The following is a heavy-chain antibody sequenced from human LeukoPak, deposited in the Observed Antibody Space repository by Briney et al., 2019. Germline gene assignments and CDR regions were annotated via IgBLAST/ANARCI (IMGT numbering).Heavy chain of an antibody. J-gene: IGHJ6*03. CDR1: GDSISNYY. CDR2: IYASGSS. D-gene: IGHD3-22*01. Sequence: SETLSLTCTVSGDSISNYYWSWVRQPAGKGLEWIGRIYASGSSNYNPSLKSRITMSVDTSKNQSSLKLSSVTAADTAVYYCARCLNTYYYDNSGYSPEHYCMDVWGKGTTVIVSS. V-gene: IGHV4-4*07. CDR3: ARCLNTYYYDNSGYSPEHYCMDV.